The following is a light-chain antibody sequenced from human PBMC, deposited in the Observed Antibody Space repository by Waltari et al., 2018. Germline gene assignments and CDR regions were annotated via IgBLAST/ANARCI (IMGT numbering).Light chain of an antibody. CDR3: QLHVRFPAT. CDR2: GAV. J-gene: IGKJ1*01. V-gene: IGKV3-20*01. Sequence: IMLTQSPGTLSLSPGERATLSCRASQSISRYLAWYQQKPGQAPSPLIYGAVTRATGIPDRFSGSGCETDFSLPLSGLEPEDSAVYYCQLHVRFPATFGQGTKVEIK. CDR1: QSISRY.